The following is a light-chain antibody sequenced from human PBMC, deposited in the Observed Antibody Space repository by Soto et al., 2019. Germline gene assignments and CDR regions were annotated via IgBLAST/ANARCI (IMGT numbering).Light chain of an antibody. CDR3: LQRSDWRT. CDR1: QSFSSR. V-gene: IGKV3-11*01. CDR2: GAS. Sequence: EIVLTQSPGTLSLSPGEGATLSCRASQSFSSRLAWYQQRPGQAPRLLISGASSRATGIPQRFSGSGSGTDFTLTISSLEPEDFAVYYCLQRSDWRTFGRGTKVDIK. J-gene: IGKJ1*01.